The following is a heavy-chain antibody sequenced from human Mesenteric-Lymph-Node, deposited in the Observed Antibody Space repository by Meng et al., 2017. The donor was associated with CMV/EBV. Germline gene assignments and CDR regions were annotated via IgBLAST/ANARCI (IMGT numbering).Heavy chain of an antibody. J-gene: IGHJ6*02. D-gene: IGHD1-26*01. Sequence: LSLTCAASGFNFDDYGMSWVRQAPGKGLEWVSGLNWNGRSKGYADSVKGRFTTSRDNAKNSLYLQMNSLRAEDTAVYYCARDSGSYRLDYYYYYGMDVWGQGTTVTVSS. CDR2: LNWNGRSK. CDR1: GFNFDDYG. V-gene: IGHV3-20*04. CDR3: ARDSGSYRLDYYYYYGMDV.